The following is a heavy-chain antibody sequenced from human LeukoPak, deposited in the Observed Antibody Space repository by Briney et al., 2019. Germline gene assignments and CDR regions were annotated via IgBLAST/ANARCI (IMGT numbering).Heavy chain of an antibody. CDR2: ISSSSSSI. CDR1: GFTFSNYG. D-gene: IGHD6-6*01. Sequence: GGSLRLSCAASGFTFSNYGMNWVRQAPGKGLEGVSYISSSSSSIDYADSVRGRFTIPRDNARNSLYLQMNSLRAEDTAVYYCARGGAARPDIWGQGTMVIVSS. V-gene: IGHV3-48*01. J-gene: IGHJ3*02. CDR3: ARGGAARPDI.